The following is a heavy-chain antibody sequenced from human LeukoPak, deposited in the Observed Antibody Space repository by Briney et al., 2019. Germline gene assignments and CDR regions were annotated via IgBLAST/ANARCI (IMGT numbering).Heavy chain of an antibody. CDR1: GGSFSGYY. CDR3: ARDLDYVWGSYRYTGHYGMDV. J-gene: IGHJ6*02. D-gene: IGHD3-16*02. CDR2: INHSGST. V-gene: IGHV4-34*01. Sequence: PSETLSLTCAVYGGSFSGYYWSWIRQPPGKGLEWIGEINHSGSTNYNPSLKSRVTISVDTSKNQFSLKLSSVTAADTAVYYCARDLDYVWGSYRYTGHYGMDVWGQGTTVTVSS.